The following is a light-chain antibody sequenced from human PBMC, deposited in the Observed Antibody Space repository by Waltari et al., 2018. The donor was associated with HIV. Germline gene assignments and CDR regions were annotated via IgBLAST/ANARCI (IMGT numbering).Light chain of an antibody. CDR2: QDT. J-gene: IGLJ2*01. CDR1: KLGDKF. V-gene: IGLV3-1*01. CDR3: QLWDNNNAV. Sequence: SYVLTQPPSMSVSPGQTASITCSGDKLGDKFVCWYQQRPGQSPLMVIYQDTERPSGVPERFSGSKSGNTATLTISGTQPLDEADYYCQLWDNNNAVFGGGTKLTVL.